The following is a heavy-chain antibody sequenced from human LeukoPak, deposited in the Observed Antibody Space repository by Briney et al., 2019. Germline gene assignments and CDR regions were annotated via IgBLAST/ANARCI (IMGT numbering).Heavy chain of an antibody. CDR2: INPSGGGT. V-gene: IGHV1-46*03. D-gene: IGHD5-18*01. J-gene: IGHJ4*02. CDR3: AAGYNYGGYQFDY. CDR1: GYTFTSYY. Sequence: HRASVKVSCKASGYTFTSYYMHWVRQAPGQGLEWMGIINPSGGGTSYAQKFQGRVTLTRDTSTSTVYMELSGLRSEDTAVYHCAAGYNYGGYQFDYWGQGTLVTVSS.